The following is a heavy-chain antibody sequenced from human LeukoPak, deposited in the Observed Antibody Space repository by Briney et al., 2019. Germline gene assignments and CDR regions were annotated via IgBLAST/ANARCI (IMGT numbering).Heavy chain of an antibody. D-gene: IGHD6-13*01. CDR1: GFTFSNYG. V-gene: IGHV3-23*01. J-gene: IGHJ4*02. CDR3: AKSLSLGMPAPGVWGH. Sequence: GGSLRLSCAASGFTFSNYGMSWVRQAPGKGLEWVSAISGSGGSTYYADSVKGRFTISRDNSKNTLFLQMNSLRAEDTAVYYCAKSLSLGMPAPGVWGHWGQGTLVTVSS. CDR2: ISGSGGST.